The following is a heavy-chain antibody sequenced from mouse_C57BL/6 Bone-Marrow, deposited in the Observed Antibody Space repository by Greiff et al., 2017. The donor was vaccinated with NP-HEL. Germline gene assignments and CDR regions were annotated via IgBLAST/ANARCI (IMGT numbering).Heavy chain of an antibody. J-gene: IGHJ3*01. CDR3: TTWDYDGAWFAY. CDR1: GFNIKDDY. D-gene: IGHD2-4*01. V-gene: IGHV14-4*01. CDR2: IDPENGDT. Sequence: VQLQQSGAELVRPGASVKLSCTASGFNIKDDYMHWVKQRPEQGLEWIGWIDPENGDTEYASKFQGKATITADTSSNTAYLQLSSLTSEDTAVYYCTTWDYDGAWFAYWGQGTLVTVYA.